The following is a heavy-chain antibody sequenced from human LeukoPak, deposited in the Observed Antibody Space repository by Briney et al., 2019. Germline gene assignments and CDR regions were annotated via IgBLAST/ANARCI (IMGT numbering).Heavy chain of an antibody. J-gene: IGHJ4*02. Sequence: GGSLRLSCAASGFTFSSYSMNWVRQAPGKGLEWVSSISSSSSYIYYADSVKGRFAISRDNAKNSLYLQMNSLRAEDTAVYYCARVPKGRTVTSSWRYFDYWGQGTLVTVSS. CDR3: ARVPKGRTVTSSWRYFDY. D-gene: IGHD6-13*01. CDR1: GFTFSSYS. V-gene: IGHV3-21*01. CDR2: ISSSSSYI.